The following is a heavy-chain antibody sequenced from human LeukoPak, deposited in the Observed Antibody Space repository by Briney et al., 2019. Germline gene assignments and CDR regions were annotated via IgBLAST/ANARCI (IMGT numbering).Heavy chain of an antibody. Sequence: PGGSLGLSCAASGFTFSSYWMSWVRQAPGKGLEWVSYISSSSSTIYYADSVKGRFTISRDDAKNSLYLQMNSLRAEDTAVYYCARDWGRLRFLEWSNFDAFDIWGQGTMVTVSS. CDR3: ARDWGRLRFLEWSNFDAFDI. J-gene: IGHJ3*02. CDR2: ISSSSSTI. V-gene: IGHV3-48*01. CDR1: GFTFSSYW. D-gene: IGHD3-3*01.